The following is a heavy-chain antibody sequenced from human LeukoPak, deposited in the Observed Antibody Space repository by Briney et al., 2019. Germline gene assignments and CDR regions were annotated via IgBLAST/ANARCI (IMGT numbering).Heavy chain of an antibody. J-gene: IGHJ4*02. V-gene: IGHV1-69*13. D-gene: IGHD3-10*01. Sequence: GASVKVSCKASGGTFSSYAISWVRQAPGQGLEWMGGIIPIFGTANYAQKFQGRVTITADESTSTAYMELSSLRSEDTAVYYCVCMVRGVMPDYWGQGTLVTVSS. CDR2: IIPIFGTA. CDR3: VCMVRGVMPDY. CDR1: GGTFSSYA.